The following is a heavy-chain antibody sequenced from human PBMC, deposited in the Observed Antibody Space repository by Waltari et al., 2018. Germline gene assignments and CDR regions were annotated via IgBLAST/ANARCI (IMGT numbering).Heavy chain of an antibody. CDR1: GGSTSTYY. J-gene: IGHJ6*03. V-gene: IGHV4-59*01. CDR2: IHYSGSS. CDR3: ARADTSTSYFYYYMDV. D-gene: IGHD1-26*01. Sequence: QVQLQESGPGLVKPSETLSLTCTVSGGSTSTYYWSWVRQSPGKGLEWIGYIHYSGSSVYSPSLSSRVAISLDTPSNQCSLRLRSVTAADAAIYYCARADTSTSYFYYYMDVWGKGTTVTVSS.